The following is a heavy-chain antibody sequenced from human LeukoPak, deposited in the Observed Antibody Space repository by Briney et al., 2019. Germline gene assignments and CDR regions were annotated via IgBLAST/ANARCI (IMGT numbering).Heavy chain of an antibody. CDR3: ARGLNYCSSTSCYYYYYYGMDV. Sequence: SETLSLTCALYGGSFSGYYWRWIRQPPGNGLEWIGEINHSGSTNCNPSLKSRVTISVDTSKNQFPLKLSSVTAADTAVYYCARGLNYCSSTSCYYYYYYGMDVWGQGTTVTVSS. CDR2: INHSGST. D-gene: IGHD2-2*01. J-gene: IGHJ6*02. CDR1: GGSFSGYY. V-gene: IGHV4-34*01.